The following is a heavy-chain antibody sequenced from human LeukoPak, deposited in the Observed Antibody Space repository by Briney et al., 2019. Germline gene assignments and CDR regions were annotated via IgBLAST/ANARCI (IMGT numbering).Heavy chain of an antibody. Sequence: GGSLRLSCVASGFTFSSYAMSWVRQAPGKGLEWVSSFSGSGASTYFADSVKGRFTISRDNSRNTLYLQINSLRADDTAVYYCAKAGGGSSYSGLDCWGQGTLVTVSS. D-gene: IGHD2-15*01. CDR1: GFTFSSYA. V-gene: IGHV3-23*01. J-gene: IGHJ4*02. CDR2: FSGSGAST. CDR3: AKAGGGSSYSGLDC.